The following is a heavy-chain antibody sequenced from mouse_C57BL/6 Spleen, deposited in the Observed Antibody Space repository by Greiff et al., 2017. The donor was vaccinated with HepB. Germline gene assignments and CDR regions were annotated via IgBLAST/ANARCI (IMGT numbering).Heavy chain of an antibody. J-gene: IGHJ4*01. V-gene: IGHV1-50*01. CDR1: GYTFTSYW. Sequence: QVQLQQPGAELVKPGASVKLSCKASGYTFTSYWMQWVKQRPGQGLEWIGEIDPSDSYTNYNQKFKGKATLTVDTSSSTAYMQLSSLTSADSAVYYCARQQYYYAMDYWGQGTSVTVSS. D-gene: IGHD6-1*01. CDR3: ARQQYYYAMDY. CDR2: IDPSDSYT.